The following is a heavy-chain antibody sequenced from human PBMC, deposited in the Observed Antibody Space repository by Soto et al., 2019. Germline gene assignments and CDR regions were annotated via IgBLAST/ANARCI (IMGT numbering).Heavy chain of an antibody. Sequence: SVKVSCKVSGGPFSSYAISWVRLAPGQGLAWMGGIIPIFGTANYAQKFQGRVTITADESTSTAYMELSSLRSEDTAVYYCARVSKWELRDYYYYGMDVWGQGTTVTVSS. CDR3: ARVSKWELRDYYYYGMDV. D-gene: IGHD1-26*01. CDR1: GGPFSSYA. V-gene: IGHV1-69*01. CDR2: IIPIFGTA. J-gene: IGHJ6*02.